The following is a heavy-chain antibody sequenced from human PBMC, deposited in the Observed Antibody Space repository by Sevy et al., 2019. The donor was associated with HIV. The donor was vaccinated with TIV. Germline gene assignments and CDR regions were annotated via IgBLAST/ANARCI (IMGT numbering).Heavy chain of an antibody. CDR2: IKLDGSEK. D-gene: IGHD2-2*01. J-gene: IGHJ6*02. CDR3: ARDCSSTNCLWGLDV. V-gene: IGHV3-7*03. Sequence: GESLKISCAASGFTFSNYWMSWVRQAPGKGLEWVANIKLDGSEKYYVDSVKGRFTISRDNAKNSLYLQMNSLRAEDTALYYCARDCSSTNCLWGLDVWGQGTTVTVSS. CDR1: GFTFSNYW.